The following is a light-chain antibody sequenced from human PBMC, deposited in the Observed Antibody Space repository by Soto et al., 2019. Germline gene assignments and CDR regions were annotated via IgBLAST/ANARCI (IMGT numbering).Light chain of an antibody. CDR2: AAS. J-gene: IGKJ5*01. Sequence: DIQMNQSASSVSASVGESVTITCRASQSISSYLNWYQQKPGKAPKLLIYAASSLQSGVPSRFSGSGSGTDFTLTISSLQPEEFATYYCQQSYSTPITAGQRTRLEI. CDR1: QSISSY. CDR3: QQSYSTPIT. V-gene: IGKV1-39*01.